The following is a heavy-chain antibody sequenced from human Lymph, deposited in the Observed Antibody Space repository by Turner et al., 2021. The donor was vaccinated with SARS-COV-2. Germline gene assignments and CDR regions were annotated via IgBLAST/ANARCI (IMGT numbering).Heavy chain of an antibody. D-gene: IGHD6-19*01. CDR1: GGTFSSYA. J-gene: IGHJ3*02. Sequence: SCKASGGTFSSYAINWVRQAPGQGLEWMGGIIPIFGTGNYAQKFQGRVTITADESTSTAYMELSSLRSEDTAVYYCARDTAVAGTLGAFDIWGQGTMVTVSS. CDR2: IIPIFGTG. V-gene: IGHV1-69*01. CDR3: ARDTAVAGTLGAFDI.